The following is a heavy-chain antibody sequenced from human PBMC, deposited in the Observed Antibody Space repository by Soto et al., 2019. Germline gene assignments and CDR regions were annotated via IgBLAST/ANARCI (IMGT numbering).Heavy chain of an antibody. Sequence: PGGSLRLSCAASGFTFSSYGMHWVRQAPGKGLEWVAVISYDGSNKYYADSVKGRFTISRDNSKNTLYLQMNSLRAEDTAVYYCAKAYGSGSYSRPFDYWGQGTLVTVSS. V-gene: IGHV3-30*18. D-gene: IGHD3-10*01. CDR1: GFTFSSYG. J-gene: IGHJ4*02. CDR2: ISYDGSNK. CDR3: AKAYGSGSYSRPFDY.